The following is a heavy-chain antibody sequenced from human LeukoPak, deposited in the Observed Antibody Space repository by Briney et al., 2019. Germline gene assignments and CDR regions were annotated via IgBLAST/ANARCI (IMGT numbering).Heavy chain of an antibody. Sequence: GGSLRLSCADSGFSFDDHGFSFDDHGMSWVRQVPGKGLEWVAGINWDGGSTGHGDAVKGRFTISRDNVKKSLYLQMNSLRAEDTAVYYCARVGHGQWLVRAVYNWFDPWGQGTLVTVSS. CDR1: GFSFDDHGFSFDDHG. J-gene: IGHJ5*02. CDR3: ARVGHGQWLVRAVYNWFDP. D-gene: IGHD6-19*01. V-gene: IGHV3-20*04. CDR2: INWDGGST.